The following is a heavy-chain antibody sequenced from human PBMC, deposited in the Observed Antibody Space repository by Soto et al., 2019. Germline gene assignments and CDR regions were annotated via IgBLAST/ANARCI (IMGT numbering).Heavy chain of an antibody. Sequence: PGGALRLSCAASVFTVITNYMDWVRQAPGKGLEWVSVIYDGGNTYYADSVKGRFTISTDNSKNTLYLQMNSLRVEDTAVYYCAREGLYSSSDYWGQGTLVTVSS. V-gene: IGHV3-53*01. CDR2: IYDGGNT. J-gene: IGHJ4*02. CDR1: VFTVITNY. D-gene: IGHD6-6*01. CDR3: AREGLYSSSDY.